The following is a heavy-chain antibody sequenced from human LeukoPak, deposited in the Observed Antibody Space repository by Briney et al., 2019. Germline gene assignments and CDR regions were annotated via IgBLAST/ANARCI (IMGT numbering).Heavy chain of an antibody. CDR2: IYHSGST. CDR3: ARTVTTSDY. CDR1: GGSISSGGYY. J-gene: IGHJ4*02. Sequence: SETLSLTCTVSGGSISSGGYYWSWIRQPPGKGLEWIGYIYHSGSTNYNPSLKSRVTISVDTSKNQFSLRLNSVTAADTAVYYCARTVTTSDYWGQGTLVTVSS. D-gene: IGHD4-17*01. V-gene: IGHV4-30-2*01.